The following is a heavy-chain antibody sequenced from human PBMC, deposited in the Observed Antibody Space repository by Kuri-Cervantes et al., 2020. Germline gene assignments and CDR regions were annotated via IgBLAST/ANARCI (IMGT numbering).Heavy chain of an antibody. J-gene: IGHJ4*02. D-gene: IGHD6-13*01. CDR2: INAYNGDT. CDR3: AREVENIAALAEAGDY. CDR1: GYTFTSYG. V-gene: IGHV1-18*01. Sequence: ASVKVSCKASGYTFTSYGISWVRQAPGQGLEWMGWINAYNGDTNYAQNLQGRVTMTTDTSTSTAYMELRSLRSDDTAVYYCAREVENIAALAEAGDYWGQGTLVTVSS.